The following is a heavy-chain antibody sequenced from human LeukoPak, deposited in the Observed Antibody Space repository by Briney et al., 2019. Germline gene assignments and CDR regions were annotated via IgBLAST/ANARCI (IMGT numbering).Heavy chain of an antibody. V-gene: IGHV1-69*04. J-gene: IGHJ5*02. D-gene: IGHD6-6*01. CDR3: ARLNVVPSAA. Sequence: SVTVSCKASGGTFSIYAISWVRQAPGQGVEWMGRIIAILGIANYAQKFQGRVTITADKATSTAYMELSSLRSEDTAVYYCARLNVVPSAAWGQGTLVTVSS. CDR2: IIAILGIA. CDR1: GGTFSIYA.